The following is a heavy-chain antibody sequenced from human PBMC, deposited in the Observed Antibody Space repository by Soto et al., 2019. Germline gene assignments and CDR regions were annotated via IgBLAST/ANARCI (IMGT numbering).Heavy chain of an antibody. CDR3: ARGGQGSGSYYYYGMDV. CDR1: GGSVSSGSYY. J-gene: IGHJ6*02. Sequence: PSETLSLTCTVSGGSVSSGSYYWSWIRQPPGKGLEWIGYIYYSGSTNYNPSLKSRVTISVDTSKNQFSLKLSSVTAADTAVYYCARGGQGSGSYYYYGMDVWGQGTTVTVS. V-gene: IGHV4-61*01. CDR2: IYYSGST. D-gene: IGHD3-10*01.